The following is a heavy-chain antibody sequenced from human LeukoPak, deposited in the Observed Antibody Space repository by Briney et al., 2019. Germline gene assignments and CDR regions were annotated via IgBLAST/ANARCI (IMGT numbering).Heavy chain of an antibody. Sequence: GASVKVSCKASGYTFTSYGISWVRQAPGQGLEWMGRIIPILGIANYAQKFQGRVTMTRDTSTSTVYMELSSLRSEDTAVYYCARDSEVGRAFDIGGKGTMVPVSS. V-gene: IGHV1-69*04. D-gene: IGHD2-15*01. CDR2: IIPILGIA. CDR3: ARDSEVGRAFDI. J-gene: IGHJ3*02. CDR1: GYTFTSYG.